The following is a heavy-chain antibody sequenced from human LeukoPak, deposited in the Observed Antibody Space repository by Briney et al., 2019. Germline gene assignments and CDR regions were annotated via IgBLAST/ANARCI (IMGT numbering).Heavy chain of an antibody. Sequence: GESLKISCKGSGYSFTSYWIGWVRQMPGKGLEWMGIIYPGDSDTRYSPSFQGQVTISADKSISTAYLQWSSLKASDTAMYYCAGAVNYYDSSGYYVEYWGQGTLVTVSS. J-gene: IGHJ4*02. CDR2: IYPGDSDT. CDR1: GYSFTSYW. D-gene: IGHD3-22*01. CDR3: AGAVNYYDSSGYYVEY. V-gene: IGHV5-51*01.